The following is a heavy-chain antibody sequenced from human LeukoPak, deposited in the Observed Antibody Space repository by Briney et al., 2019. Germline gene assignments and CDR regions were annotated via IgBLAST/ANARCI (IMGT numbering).Heavy chain of an antibody. CDR1: GGTFSSYA. V-gene: IGHV1-69*04. CDR2: IIPILGIA. Sequence: SVKVSCKASGGTFSSYAISWVRQAPGQGLEWMGRIIPILGIANYAQKFQGRVTITADKSTSTAYMELSSLRSEDTAVYYCAGEINYYDSSGYYFDYWGQGTLVTVSS. J-gene: IGHJ4*02. D-gene: IGHD3-22*01. CDR3: AGEINYYDSSGYYFDY.